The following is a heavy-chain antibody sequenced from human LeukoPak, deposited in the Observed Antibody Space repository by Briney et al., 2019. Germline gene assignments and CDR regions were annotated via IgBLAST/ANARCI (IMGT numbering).Heavy chain of an antibody. V-gene: IGHV3-74*01. J-gene: IGHJ4*02. CDR3: ATNIVGPTLDY. CDR1: GFTFSSYW. CDR2: TNSDGSTT. Sequence: TGGSLRLSCAAPGFTFSSYWMHWVRQAPGKGLVWVSGTNSDGSTTAYADSVKGRFTISRGNAKNTLYLQMNSLRAEDTAVYYCATNIVGPTLDYWGQGTLVTVSS. D-gene: IGHD1-26*01.